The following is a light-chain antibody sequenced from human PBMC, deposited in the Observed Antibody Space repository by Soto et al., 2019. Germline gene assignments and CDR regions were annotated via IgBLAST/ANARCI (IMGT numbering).Light chain of an antibody. J-gene: IGKJ1*01. CDR3: QKYDSAPLT. V-gene: IGKV1-27*01. CDR2: GAS. Sequence: DIQMTQSLSSLSASVGDRVTITCRASQGISNNLAWYQQKPGKVPRLLIYGASTLQSGVPSRFSGSGSGTDFTLTISSLQPEDVATYYCQKYDSAPLTFGQGTKVEFK. CDR1: QGISNN.